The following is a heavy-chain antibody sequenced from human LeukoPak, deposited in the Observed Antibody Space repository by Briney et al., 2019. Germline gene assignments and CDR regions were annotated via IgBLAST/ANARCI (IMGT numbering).Heavy chain of an antibody. D-gene: IGHD4-17*01. Sequence: GGSLRLSCTTSKFNFNSYGMTWVRQAPGKGLEWVSSISGSGGNTQYAASVQGRFTISRDNSKNTLYLQMNSLRAEDTAVYYCAKDPNGDYIGAFDIWGQGTMVTVSS. CDR3: AKDPNGDYIGAFDI. CDR2: ISGSGGNT. J-gene: IGHJ3*02. V-gene: IGHV3-23*01. CDR1: KFNFNSYG.